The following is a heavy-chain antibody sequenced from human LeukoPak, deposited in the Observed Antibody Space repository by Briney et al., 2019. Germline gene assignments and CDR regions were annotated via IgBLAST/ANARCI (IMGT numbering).Heavy chain of an antibody. Sequence: PGGSLRLSCVASGFTFSDYGMHWVRQAPGKGLEWVSAISGSGVSTYYADSVKGRFTVSRDNSKNTLYLQMSSLRAEDTAVYYCAKDERNWNYNLASQTYDWGQGTLVTVPS. V-gene: IGHV3-23*01. CDR1: GFTFSDYG. D-gene: IGHD1-7*01. CDR2: ISGSGVST. J-gene: IGHJ4*02. CDR3: AKDERNWNYNLASQTYD.